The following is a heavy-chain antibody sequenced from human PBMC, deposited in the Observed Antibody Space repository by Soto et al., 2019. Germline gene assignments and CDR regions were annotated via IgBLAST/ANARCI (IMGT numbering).Heavy chain of an antibody. CDR2: IIPIFGTA. V-gene: IGHV1-69*06. Sequence: GASVKVSCKASGGTFSSYAISWVRQAPGQGLEWMGGIIPIFGTANYAQKFQGRVTITADKSTSTAYMELSSLRSEDTAVYYCARDVDTAMAHDYWGQGTLVTVSS. D-gene: IGHD5-18*01. J-gene: IGHJ4*02. CDR3: ARDVDTAMAHDY. CDR1: GGTFSSYA.